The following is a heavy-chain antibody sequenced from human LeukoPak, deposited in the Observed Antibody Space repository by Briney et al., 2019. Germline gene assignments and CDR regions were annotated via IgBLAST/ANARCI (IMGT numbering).Heavy chain of an antibody. J-gene: IGHJ3*02. D-gene: IGHD2-15*01. Sequence: PSGTLSLTCAVSGGSISSSNWWSWVRQPPGKGLEWIGEIYHSGSTNYNPSLKSRLTISVDKSKNQFSLKLSSVTAADTAVYYCARVLGDYCSGGSCYSDAFDIWGQGTMVTVSS. CDR3: ARVLGDYCSGGSCYSDAFDI. CDR1: GGSISSSNW. V-gene: IGHV4-4*02. CDR2: IYHSGST.